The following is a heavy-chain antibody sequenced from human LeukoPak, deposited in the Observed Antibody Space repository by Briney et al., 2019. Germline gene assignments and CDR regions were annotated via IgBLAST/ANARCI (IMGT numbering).Heavy chain of an antibody. CDR1: GYSFTSYW. CDR3: ASPGGAYDFWSGYSA. Sequence: GESLQISCKGSGYSFTSYWIGWVRPMPGKGLEWMGIIYPGDSDTRYSPSFQGQVTISADKSISTAYLQWSSLKASDTAMYYCASPGGAYDFWSGYSAWGQGTLVTVSS. CDR2: IYPGDSDT. D-gene: IGHD3-3*01. V-gene: IGHV5-51*01. J-gene: IGHJ5*02.